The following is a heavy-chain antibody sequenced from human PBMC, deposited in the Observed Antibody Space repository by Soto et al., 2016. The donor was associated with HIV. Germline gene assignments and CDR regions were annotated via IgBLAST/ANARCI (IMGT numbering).Heavy chain of an antibody. J-gene: IGHJ4*02. V-gene: IGHV3-43*02. D-gene: IGHD1-26*01. CDR2: ISGDGGST. CDR1: GFTFEDYA. Sequence: EVQLVKSGGGVVQPGGSLRLSCAASGFTFEDYAMHWVRQAPGKGLEWVSFISGDGGSTYYTDSVKGRFTISRDNSKNSLYLQMNSLRTEDTALYYCTKSSRVGALFDYWGQGTLVTVSS. CDR3: TKSSRVGALFDY.